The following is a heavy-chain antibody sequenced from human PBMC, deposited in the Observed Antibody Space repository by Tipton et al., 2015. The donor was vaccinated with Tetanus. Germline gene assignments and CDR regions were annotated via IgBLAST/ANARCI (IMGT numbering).Heavy chain of an antibody. V-gene: IGHV4-61*08. CDR3: ARGVRDPGRFDAFDI. Sequence: TLSLTCTVSGGSISSGGYYWSWIRQPPGKGLEWIGYIYYSGSTNYNPSLKSRVTISVDTSKNQFSLKLSSVTAADTAVYYCARGVRDPGRFDAFDIWGQGPMVTVSS. CDR1: GGSISSGGYY. J-gene: IGHJ3*02. D-gene: IGHD3-10*01. CDR2: IYYSGST.